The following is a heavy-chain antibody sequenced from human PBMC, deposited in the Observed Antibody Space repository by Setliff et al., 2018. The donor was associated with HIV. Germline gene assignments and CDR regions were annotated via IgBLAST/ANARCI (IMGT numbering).Heavy chain of an antibody. CDR3: ARQGHCYGGGCNFDTFDV. CDR1: GFTLNRYW. J-gene: IGHJ3*01. D-gene: IGHD2-15*01. Sequence: GESLTISCAASGFTLNRYWMSWVRQAPGEGLEWVANIKQDGSEIHYVDSVKGRFTISRDNAKNSLYLQMNSLSAEDTAVYYCARQGHCYGGGCNFDTFDVWGQGTMVT. V-gene: IGHV3-7*05. CDR2: IKQDGSEI.